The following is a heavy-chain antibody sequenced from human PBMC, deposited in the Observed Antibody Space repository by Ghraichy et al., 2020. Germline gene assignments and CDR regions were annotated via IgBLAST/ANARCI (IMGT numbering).Heavy chain of an antibody. CDR2: IYHSGST. J-gene: IGHJ5*02. D-gene: IGHD3-3*01. CDR3: ARSPGTRRFNDFWSGYYTGWFDP. Sequence: SETLSLTCAVSGGSISSSNWWSWVRQPPGKGLEWIGEIYHSGSTNYNPSLKSRVTISVDKSKNQFSLKLSSVTAADTAVYYCARSPGTRRFNDFWSGYYTGWFDPWGQGTLVTVSS. CDR1: GGSISSSNW. V-gene: IGHV4-4*02.